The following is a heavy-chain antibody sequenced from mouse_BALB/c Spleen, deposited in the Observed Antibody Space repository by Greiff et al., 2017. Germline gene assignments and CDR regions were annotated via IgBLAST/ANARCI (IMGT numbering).Heavy chain of an antibody. CDR3: ARGGLYFDV. CDR1: GYSFTSYW. D-gene: IGHD6-2*01. V-gene: IGHV1-74*01. CDR2: IDPSDSET. J-gene: IGHJ1*01. Sequence: VQLQQSGPQLLRPGASVKISCKASGYSFTSYWMHWVKQRPGQGLEWIGMIDPSDSETRLNQKFKDKATLTVDKSSSTAYMQLSSPTSEDSAVYYCARGGLYFDVWGAGTTVTVSS.